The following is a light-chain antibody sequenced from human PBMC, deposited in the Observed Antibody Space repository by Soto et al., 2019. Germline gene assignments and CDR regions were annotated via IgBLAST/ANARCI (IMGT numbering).Light chain of an antibody. CDR3: QRSYSTRLT. CDR2: AAS. Sequence: DIQMTQSPSSLSASIGDRVPITCRASQSISSYLNGYQHRPGKAPKLLIYAASSLQPGVPSRFRGSGSGPDFTLTISSLQPEDFATYYCQRSYSTRLTFGGGTKVEIK. J-gene: IGKJ4*01. CDR1: QSISSY. V-gene: IGKV1-39*01.